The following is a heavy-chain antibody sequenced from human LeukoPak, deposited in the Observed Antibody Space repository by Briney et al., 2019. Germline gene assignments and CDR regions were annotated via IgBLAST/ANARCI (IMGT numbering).Heavy chain of an antibody. Sequence: SETLSLTCAVSGGSISRGGYSWSWIRQPPGKGLDWIAYIYYTGSTYYNPSLKSRVTISLDTSKNQFSLKLTSVTAADTAVYYCARGGDSSGYEGRFDPWGQGTLVTVSS. CDR1: GGSISRGGYS. CDR2: IYYTGST. D-gene: IGHD3-22*01. CDR3: ARGGDSSGYEGRFDP. V-gene: IGHV4-30-4*07. J-gene: IGHJ5*02.